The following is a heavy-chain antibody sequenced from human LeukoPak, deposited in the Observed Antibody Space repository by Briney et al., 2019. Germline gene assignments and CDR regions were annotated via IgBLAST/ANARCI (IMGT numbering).Heavy chain of an antibody. CDR2: IKSRRSGGTE. CDR1: GFSFSDAW. Sequence: GGSLRLSCAASGFSFSDAWMSWVRQAPGKGLEWVARIKSRRSGGTEDYAAPVKGRFSISRDDSKNTLYLQLNGLKNEDTAVYFCKWEKNGYYGSDVWGQGTTVTVSS. V-gene: IGHV3-15*01. CDR3: KWEKNGYYGSDV. J-gene: IGHJ6*02. D-gene: IGHD1-26*01.